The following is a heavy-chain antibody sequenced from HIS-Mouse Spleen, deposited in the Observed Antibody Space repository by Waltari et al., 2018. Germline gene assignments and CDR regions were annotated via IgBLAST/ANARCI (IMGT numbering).Heavy chain of an antibody. CDR3: AREIPYSSSWYDWYFDL. CDR2: IYYSGGT. J-gene: IGHJ2*01. D-gene: IGHD6-13*01. V-gene: IGHV4-39*07. CDR1: GGPISRSSYY. Sequence: QLQLQESGPGLVKPSETLSLTCTVSGGPISRSSYYLGWIRQPPGQGLEWIGSIYYSGGTYYNPSLKSRVTISVDTSKNQFSLKLSSVTAADTAVYYCAREIPYSSSWYDWYFDLWGRGTLVTVSS.